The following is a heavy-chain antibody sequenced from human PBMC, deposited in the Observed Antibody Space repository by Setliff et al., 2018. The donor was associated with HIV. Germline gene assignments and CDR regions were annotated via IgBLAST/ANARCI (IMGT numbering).Heavy chain of an antibody. V-gene: IGHV5-51*01. CDR1: GYKFIDYW. D-gene: IGHD2-2*01. CDR3: ARRHRIGSTNGLFDT. J-gene: IGHJ5*02. Sequence: GESLKISCKGFGYKFIDYWVGWVRQMPGEGLEWMGVIYGDGSDPRYSPSFQGQVTISVDKSINTAYLRWTSLKASDTALYYCARRHRIGSTNGLFDTWGQGTQVTVSS. CDR2: IYGDGSDP.